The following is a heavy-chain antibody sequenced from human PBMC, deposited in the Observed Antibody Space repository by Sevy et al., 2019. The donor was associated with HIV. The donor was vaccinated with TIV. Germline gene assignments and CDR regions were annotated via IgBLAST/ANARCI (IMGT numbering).Heavy chain of an antibody. J-gene: IGHJ5*02. CDR1: GFTFTSSA. CDR2: IVVGSGNT. V-gene: IGHV1-58*01. D-gene: IGHD2-2*01. Sequence: ASVKDSCKASGFTFTSSAVQWVRQARGQRLEWIGWIVVGSGNTNYAQKFQERVTITRDMSTSTAYMELSSLRSEDTAVYYCAALDCSSTSCYFDPWGQGTLVTVSS. CDR3: AALDCSSTSCYFDP.